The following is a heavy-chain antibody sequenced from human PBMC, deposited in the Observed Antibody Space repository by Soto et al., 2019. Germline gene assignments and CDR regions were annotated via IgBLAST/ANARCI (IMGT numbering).Heavy chain of an antibody. CDR2: INSDGTST. D-gene: IGHD7-27*01. J-gene: IGHJ4*02. V-gene: IGHV3-74*01. CDR1: GFTFSRYW. CDR3: VRDDVFLVATGVPMGH. Sequence: EVQLVESGGGIVQPGGSLRLSCVASGFTFSRYWMHWVRQVPGKGLVWVSRINSDGTSTRYADSVEGRFAISRDNAENTVYLQMNSLRVEDSAIYYCVRDDVFLVATGVPMGHWGQGTLVTVSS.